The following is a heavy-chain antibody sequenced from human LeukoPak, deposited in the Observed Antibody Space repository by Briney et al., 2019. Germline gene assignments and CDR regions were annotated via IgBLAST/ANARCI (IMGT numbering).Heavy chain of an antibody. V-gene: IGHV3-7*01. J-gene: IGHJ4*02. CDR1: GFPFSGYW. CDR2: IKQDGSEK. CDR3: ARGTIAVAGTDY. Sequence: PGGSLSLSCAASGFPFSGYWMSWVRQAPGKGLEWVANIKQDGSEKYYGDSVNGRFTISRDNARNSLYLQMNSLRAEDTAVYYCARGTIAVAGTDYWGQGTLVTVSS. D-gene: IGHD6-19*01.